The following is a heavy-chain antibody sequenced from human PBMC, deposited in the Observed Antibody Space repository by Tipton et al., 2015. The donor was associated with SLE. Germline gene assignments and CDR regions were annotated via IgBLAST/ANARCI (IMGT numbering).Heavy chain of an antibody. Sequence: TLSLTCTVSGGSISSSSYYWGWIRQPPGKGLEWIGSIYYSGSTYYNPSLKSQVTISVDTSKNQFSLKLSSVTAADTAVYYCASWSPERTSGWSRFDYWGQGTLVTVSP. V-gene: IGHV4-39*07. D-gene: IGHD6-19*01. CDR3: ASWSPERTSGWSRFDY. CDR2: IYYSGST. J-gene: IGHJ4*02. CDR1: GGSISSSSYY.